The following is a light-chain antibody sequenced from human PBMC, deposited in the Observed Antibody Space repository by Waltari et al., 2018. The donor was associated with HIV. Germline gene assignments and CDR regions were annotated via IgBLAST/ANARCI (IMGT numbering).Light chain of an antibody. V-gene: IGKV3-11*01. CDR1: QGISDF. Sequence: EIVLTQSPVTLSLSPGERATLSCRASQGISDFLGWYQQKPGQAPRLVTYDGSIRAPGSPARFRGNGSGTDFTLTINRLEPEDFAVYYCQQRSQWPLTFGQGTRLDI. CDR2: DGS. CDR3: QQRSQWPLT. J-gene: IGKJ2*01.